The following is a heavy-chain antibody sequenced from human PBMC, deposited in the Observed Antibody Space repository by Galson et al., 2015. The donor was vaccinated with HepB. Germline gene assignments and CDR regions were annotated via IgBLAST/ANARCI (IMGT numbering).Heavy chain of an antibody. CDR3: ARLYHDFWSGYVEYFQH. D-gene: IGHD3-3*01. J-gene: IGHJ1*01. Sequence: VSCKASGGTFSNYGLNWVRQAPGQGLEWVGGSIPRFRTANYAQRFQGRVTITADESTSTSELELRSLRSEDTAIYYCARLYHDFWSGYVEYFQHWGPGTLVTVSS. CDR1: GGTFSNYG. V-gene: IGHV1-69*01. CDR2: SIPRFRTA.